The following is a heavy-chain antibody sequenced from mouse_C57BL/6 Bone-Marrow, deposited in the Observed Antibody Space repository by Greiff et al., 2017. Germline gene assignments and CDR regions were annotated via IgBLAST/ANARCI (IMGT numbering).Heavy chain of an antibody. CDR2: ISSGGSYT. V-gene: IGHV5-6*02. J-gene: IGHJ3*01. CDR1: GFTFSSYG. CDR3: ARGDYCGSSVFAD. D-gene: IGHD1-1*01. Sequence: DVMLVESGGDLVKPGGSLKLSCAASGFTFSSYGMSWVRQTPDKRLEWVATISSGGSYTYYPDSVKGRFTISRDNAKNTLYLQMSSLKSEDTAMYYGARGDYCGSSVFADWGTGTLVTVSA.